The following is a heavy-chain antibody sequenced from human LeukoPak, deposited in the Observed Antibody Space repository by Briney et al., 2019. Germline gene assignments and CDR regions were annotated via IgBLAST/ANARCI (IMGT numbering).Heavy chain of an antibody. V-gene: IGHV4-59*01. Sequence: KPSETLSLTCAVSGGSISSYHWSWIRQPPGKGLESIGYIYSSGSTHYNPSLKSRVTISVDTSKNQFSLKLSSVTAADTAVYYCARARNYYDSSGFYYEGDAFDIWGQGTMVTVSS. J-gene: IGHJ3*02. CDR1: GGSISSYH. D-gene: IGHD3-22*01. CDR3: ARARNYYDSSGFYYEGDAFDI. CDR2: IYSSGST.